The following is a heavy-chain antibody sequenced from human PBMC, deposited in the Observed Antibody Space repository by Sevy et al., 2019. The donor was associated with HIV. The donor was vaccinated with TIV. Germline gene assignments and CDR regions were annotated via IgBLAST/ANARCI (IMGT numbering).Heavy chain of an antibody. Sequence: GGSLRLSCAASGFTFSSYSMNWVRQAPGKGLEWVSSISSSSSYIYYADSVKGRFTISRDNAKNSLYLQMNSLRAEDTAVYYCARDRVCGGDCNWHSAFDIWGQRTMVTVSS. CDR3: ARDRVCGGDCNWHSAFDI. CDR2: ISSSSSYI. J-gene: IGHJ3*02. V-gene: IGHV3-21*01. D-gene: IGHD2-21*02. CDR1: GFTFSSYS.